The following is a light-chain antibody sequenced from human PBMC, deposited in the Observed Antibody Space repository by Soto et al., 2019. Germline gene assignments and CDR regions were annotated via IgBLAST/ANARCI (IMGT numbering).Light chain of an antibody. CDR2: LGS. V-gene: IGKV2-28*01. Sequence: DIVMTQSPLSLPVTPGEPASISCRSSQSLLHKSGYNYLDWYLQKPGQSPQLLIYLGSNRASGLPDRFCGSGSRTDFKLNISRVEAEDVGVYYCMQALQTPPTFGLGTRLEIK. CDR1: QSLLHKSGYNY. J-gene: IGKJ5*01. CDR3: MQALQTPPT.